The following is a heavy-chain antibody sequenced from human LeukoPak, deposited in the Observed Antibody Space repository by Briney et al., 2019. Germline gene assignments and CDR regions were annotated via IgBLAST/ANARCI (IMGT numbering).Heavy chain of an antibody. D-gene: IGHD6-19*01. V-gene: IGHV1-69*04. CDR1: GGTFSSYA. J-gene: IGHJ4*02. Sequence: GASVKVSCKASGGTFSSYAIIWVRQAPGQGLEWMGRIIPILGIANYAQKFQGRVTITADKSTSTAYMELSSLRSEDTAVYYCAREIAVAQSYYFDYWGQGTLVTVSS. CDR3: AREIAVAQSYYFDY. CDR2: IIPILGIA.